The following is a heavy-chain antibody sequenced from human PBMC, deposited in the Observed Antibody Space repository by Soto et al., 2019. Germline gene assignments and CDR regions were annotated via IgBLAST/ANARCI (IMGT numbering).Heavy chain of an antibody. V-gene: IGHV1-18*01. CDR3: ARDGRRMVRSFFDY. Sequence: SAKLSCKAPGYAFTSNASSWLQQATVQGRERMGWISAYNGNTNYAQKLQGRVTMTTDTSTSTAYMELRSLRSDDTAVYYCARDGRRMVRSFFDYSGQGTLVTVSS. D-gene: IGHD3-10*01. CDR2: ISAYNGNT. J-gene: IGHJ4*02. CDR1: GYAFTSNA.